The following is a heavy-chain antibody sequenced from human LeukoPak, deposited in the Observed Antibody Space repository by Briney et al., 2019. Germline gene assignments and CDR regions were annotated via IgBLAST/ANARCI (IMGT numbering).Heavy chain of an antibody. CDR3: ARHGRRMVRGNYYFDY. D-gene: IGHD3-10*01. CDR1: GYSISTGYY. Sequence: PSETLSLTCTVSGYSISTGYYWDWIRQPPGKGLEWIGTFYHGGSTYYNPSLKSRVTISVDTSKNQFSLKLTSVTAADTAVYYCARHGRRMVRGNYYFDYWGQGTLVTVSS. CDR2: FYHGGST. V-gene: IGHV4-38-2*02. J-gene: IGHJ4*02.